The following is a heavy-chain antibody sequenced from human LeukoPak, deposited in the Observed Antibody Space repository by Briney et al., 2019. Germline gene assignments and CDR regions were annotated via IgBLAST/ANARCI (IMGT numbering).Heavy chain of an antibody. J-gene: IGHJ3*02. V-gene: IGHV3-23*01. CDR1: GFTFSSYA. CDR3: AKVIGGSSAYDALDI. CDR2: ISGGGGST. D-gene: IGHD6-6*01. Sequence: PGGSLRLSCAASGFTFSSYAMSWVRQAPGKGLEWVSAISGGGGSTYYAYSVKGRFTISRDNSKNTLYLQMNSLRVEDTAVYYCAKVIGGSSAYDALDIWGQGTMVTVSS.